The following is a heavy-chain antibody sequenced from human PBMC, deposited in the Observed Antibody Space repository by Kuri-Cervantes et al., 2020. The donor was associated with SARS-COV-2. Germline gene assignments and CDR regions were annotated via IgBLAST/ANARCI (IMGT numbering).Heavy chain of an antibody. J-gene: IGHJ6*02. Sequence: SETLSLTCTVSGGSISSGSHYWSWVRLPAGKGLEWIGRIYSTGTTNYNPSLKSRVTISVDTSKNQFSLKLSSVTAADTAVYYCARALYSNYEVYYYYGMDVWGQGTTVTVSS. D-gene: IGHD4-11*01. CDR2: IYSTGTT. CDR3: ARALYSNYEVYYYYGMDV. V-gene: IGHV4-61*10. CDR1: GGSISSGSHY.